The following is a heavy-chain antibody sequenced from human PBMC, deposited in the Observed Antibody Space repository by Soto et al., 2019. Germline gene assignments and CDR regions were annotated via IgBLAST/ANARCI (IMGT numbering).Heavy chain of an antibody. Sequence: QVQLVESGGGVVQPGRSLRLSCAASGFSFSTYVMHWVRQAPGKGLEWVTGISHDGGSTHYADSVKGRFTISRDNSKNTVDMERSSLGDEDTAVYHCAREDESSGQAGTFQHWGQGTLVTV. CDR1: GFSFSTYV. D-gene: IGHD3-22*01. CDR2: ISHDGGST. J-gene: IGHJ1*01. V-gene: IGHV3-30-3*01. CDR3: AREDESSGQAGTFQH.